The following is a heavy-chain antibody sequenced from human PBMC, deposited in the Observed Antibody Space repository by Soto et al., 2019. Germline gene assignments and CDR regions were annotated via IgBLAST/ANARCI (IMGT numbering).Heavy chain of an antibody. CDR2: ISYDGSNK. CDR3: ARDGSMWIQLWLWGRYYYYGMDV. J-gene: IGHJ6*02. D-gene: IGHD5-18*01. V-gene: IGHV3-30-3*01. CDR1: GFTFSSYA. Sequence: QVQLVESGGGVVQPGRSLRLSCAASGFTFSSYAMHWVRQAPGKGLEWVAVISYDGSNKYYADSVKGRFTISRDNSKNTLYLQMNSLRAEDTAVYYCARDGSMWIQLWLWGRYYYYGMDVWGQGTTVTVSS.